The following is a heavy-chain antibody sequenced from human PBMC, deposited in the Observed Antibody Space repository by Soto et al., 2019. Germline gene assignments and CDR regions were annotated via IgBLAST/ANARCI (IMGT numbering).Heavy chain of an antibody. Sequence: GGSLRLSCAASGFTFSSYAMSWVRQAPGKGLEWVSAISGSGGSTYYADSVKGRFTISRDNSKNTLYLQMNSLRAEDTAVYYCELDTYYYDSSGYFDYWGQGTLVTVYS. D-gene: IGHD3-22*01. V-gene: IGHV3-23*01. CDR1: GFTFSSYA. CDR2: ISGSGGST. J-gene: IGHJ4*02. CDR3: ELDTYYYDSSGYFDY.